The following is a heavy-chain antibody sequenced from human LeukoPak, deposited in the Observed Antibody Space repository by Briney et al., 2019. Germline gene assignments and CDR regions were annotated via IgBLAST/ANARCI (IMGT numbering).Heavy chain of an antibody. J-gene: IGHJ4*02. V-gene: IGHV3-23*01. CDR3: AKRRGQEDRCLDS. CDR2: ISDSGGST. Sequence: GSLRLSCAASGFTFSSYAMNWVRQAPGRGLEWVSGISDSGGSTYYADSVKGRFTISRDNSKNTLYLQMNSLRVEDTAVYYCAKRRGQEDRCLDSWGQGILVTVSS. D-gene: IGHD2-15*01. CDR1: GFTFSSYA.